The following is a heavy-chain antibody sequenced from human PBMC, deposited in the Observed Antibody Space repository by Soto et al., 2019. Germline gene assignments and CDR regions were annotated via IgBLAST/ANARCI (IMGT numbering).Heavy chain of an antibody. CDR2: IHHTGSI. V-gene: IGHV4-4*02. CDR1: DDSISTNHW. CDR3: ATNPCSHWYVFGF. D-gene: IGHD6-13*01. J-gene: IGHJ4*02. Sequence: AETLSLTCAVSDDSISTNHWWSWVRQPPGKGLEWIGDIHHTGSINYNPSLKSRLIISRDKSKNELSMRLSSVTAADTAVYYCATNPCSHWYVFGFWGRGTLVTVSS.